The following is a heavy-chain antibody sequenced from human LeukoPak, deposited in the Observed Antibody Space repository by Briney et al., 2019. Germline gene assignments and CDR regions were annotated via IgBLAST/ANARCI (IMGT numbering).Heavy chain of an antibody. V-gene: IGHV4-59*08. CDR3: ARHVGYSTSGFPPAHFDY. Sequence: SETLSLTCTVSGGSISSYFWTWIRQPPGKGLEWIGYIYHSGSTNYNPSLKSRVTISVDTSKNQFSLRLTSVTAADTAVDYCARHVGYSTSGFPPAHFDYWGHGTLVTVSS. D-gene: IGHD2-2*01. CDR2: IYHSGST. CDR1: GGSISSYF. J-gene: IGHJ4*01.